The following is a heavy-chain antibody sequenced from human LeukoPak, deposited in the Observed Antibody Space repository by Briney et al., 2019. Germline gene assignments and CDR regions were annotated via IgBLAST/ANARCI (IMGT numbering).Heavy chain of an antibody. V-gene: IGHV4-59*06. CDR3: AGVGLRSENAFDI. D-gene: IGHD3-10*02. CDR1: GGSISSYY. CDR2: IYYSGST. Sequence: TSETLSLTCTVSGGSISSYYWSWIRQHPGKGLEWIGYIYYSGSTYYNPSLKSRVTISVDTSKNQFSLKLSSVTAADTAVYYCAGVGLRSENAFDIWGQGTMVTVSS. J-gene: IGHJ3*02.